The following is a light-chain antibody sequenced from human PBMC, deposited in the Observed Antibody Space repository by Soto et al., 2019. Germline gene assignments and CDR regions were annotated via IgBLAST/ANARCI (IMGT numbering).Light chain of an antibody. J-gene: IGKJ1*01. CDR3: QHYNSYSEA. CDR1: QCISSW. V-gene: IGKV1-5*03. CDR2: KSS. Sequence: IQLTQSPSSLSASVGDRFTITCRSSQCISSWLAWYQQKPGKAPKLLIYKSSTLKSGVPSRFSGSGSGTEFTLTISSLQPDDFATYYCQHYNSYSEAFGQGTKVDIK.